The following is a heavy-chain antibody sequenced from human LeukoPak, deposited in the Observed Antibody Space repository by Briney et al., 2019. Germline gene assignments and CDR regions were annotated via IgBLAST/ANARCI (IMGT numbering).Heavy chain of an antibody. Sequence: SETLSLTCTVSGGFISSYYWSWIRQPPGKGLEWIGYIYYSGSTNYNPSLKSRVTISVDTSKNQFSLKLSSVTAADTAVYYCAGMGSGWDNWFDPWGQGTLVTVSS. D-gene: IGHD6-19*01. CDR1: GGFISSYY. J-gene: IGHJ5*02. V-gene: IGHV4-59*01. CDR2: IYYSGST. CDR3: AGMGSGWDNWFDP.